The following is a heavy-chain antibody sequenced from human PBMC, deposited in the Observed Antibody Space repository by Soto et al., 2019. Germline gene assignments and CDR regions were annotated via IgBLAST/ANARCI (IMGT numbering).Heavy chain of an antibody. D-gene: IGHD2-2*01. CDR3: ARQGSSTKYYTMDV. Sequence: VGSLRLSCAASGFTFSTYSMNWARQAPGKGLEWVSSISSSSSSTYIYYADSVKGRFTISRDNAKNSLYLQMNSLRPDDTAVYYCARQGSSTKYYTMDVWGQGTTVTVSS. J-gene: IGHJ6*02. CDR1: GFTFSTYS. CDR2: ISSSSSSTYI. V-gene: IGHV3-21*01.